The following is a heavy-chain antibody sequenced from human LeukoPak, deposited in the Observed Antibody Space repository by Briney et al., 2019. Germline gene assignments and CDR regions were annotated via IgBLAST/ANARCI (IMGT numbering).Heavy chain of an antibody. CDR2: IQKDGSDK. Sequence: PGGSLRLSCAASGFIFSNYWMTWDRQAPGKGLEWVANIQKDGSDKNYVDSVKGRFTISRDNAKNSLYLQMNSLRGEDTAVYYCAREGPPQGRLWGGYYPFEYRSQGTLVIVSS. CDR3: AREGPPQGRLWGGYYPFEY. J-gene: IGHJ4*02. D-gene: IGHD3-3*01. CDR1: GFIFSNYW. V-gene: IGHV3-7*01.